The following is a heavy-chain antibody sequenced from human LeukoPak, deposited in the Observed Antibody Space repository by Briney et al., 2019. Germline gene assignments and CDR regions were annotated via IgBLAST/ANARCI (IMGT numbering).Heavy chain of an antibody. V-gene: IGHV4-4*07. J-gene: IGHJ4*02. CDR3: ARVYSRHYFDY. D-gene: IGHD6-13*01. CDR1: GGSISPYY. Sequence: PSETLSLTCSVSGGSISPYYWSWIRQPPGKGLEWIGRIYTSGSTNYNPSLKSRVTMSVDTSKNQFSLKLSSVTAADTAVYYCARVYSRHYFDYWGQGTLVTVSS. CDR2: IYTSGST.